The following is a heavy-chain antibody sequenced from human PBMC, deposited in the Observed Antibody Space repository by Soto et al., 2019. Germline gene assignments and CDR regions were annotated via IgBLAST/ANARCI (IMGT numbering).Heavy chain of an antibody. V-gene: IGHV1-8*01. J-gene: IGHJ2*01. CDR1: GFTFSTND. CDR2: MNANVDAT. D-gene: IGHD3-10*01. CDR3: ARDVVEGSSQGRVP. Sequence: SSVKVSCKASGFTFSTNDINWVRQAPGQGLQWMGWMNANVDATDSPQEFKGRVTMTWNASISTAYMELSNLKSDETAVYYCARDVVEGSSQGRVPWGR.